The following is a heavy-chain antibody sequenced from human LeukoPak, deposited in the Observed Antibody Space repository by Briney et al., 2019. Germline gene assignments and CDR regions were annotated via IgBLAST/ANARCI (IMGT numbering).Heavy chain of an antibody. CDR3: ARDLNYDFWSCYYTHAGFDY. Sequence: GASVKVSCKASGYTFTGYNMHWGRQAHGEGGGWMGWINPNSGVTNYAQQFQGRVTMTRDTSISTAYMELSRLRSDDTAVYYCARDLNYDFWSCYYTHAGFDYWGQGTLVTASS. V-gene: IGHV1-2*02. J-gene: IGHJ4*02. D-gene: IGHD3-3*01. CDR2: INPNSGVT. CDR1: GYTFTGYN.